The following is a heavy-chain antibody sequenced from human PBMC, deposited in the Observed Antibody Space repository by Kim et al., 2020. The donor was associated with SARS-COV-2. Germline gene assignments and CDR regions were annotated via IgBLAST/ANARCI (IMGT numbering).Heavy chain of an antibody. D-gene: IGHD3-9*01. V-gene: IGHV4-61*01. CDR2: IYYSGST. Sequence: SETLSLTCTVSGGSVSSGSYYWSWIRQPPGKGLEWIGYIYYSGSTNYNPSLKSRVTISVDTSKNQFSLKLSSVTAADTAVYYCARDRPGYYDILTGYEGDAFDIWGQGTMVTVSS. CDR1: GGSVSSGSYY. CDR3: ARDRPGYYDILTGYEGDAFDI. J-gene: IGHJ3*02.